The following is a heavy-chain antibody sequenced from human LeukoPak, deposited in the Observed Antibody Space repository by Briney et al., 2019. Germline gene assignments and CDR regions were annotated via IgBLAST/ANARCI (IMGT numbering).Heavy chain of an antibody. Sequence: GGSVRLSCAASGFTFSSYSMHWVRQAPGKGLEWFSSISRSSNYIFYADSVKGRFTISRDNAKNSLYLQMNSLRADDTAVYYCARDLIYGSGEYWGQGTLVTVSS. J-gene: IGHJ4*02. D-gene: IGHD3-10*01. CDR1: GFTFSSYS. CDR2: ISRSSNYI. V-gene: IGHV3-21*01. CDR3: ARDLIYGSGEY.